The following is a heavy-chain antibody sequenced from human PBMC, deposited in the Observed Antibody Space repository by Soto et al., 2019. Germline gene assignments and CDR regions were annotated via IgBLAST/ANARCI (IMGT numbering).Heavy chain of an antibody. Sequence: GASVKVSCKASGGTFSSYAISWVLQAPGQGLEWMGGIIPIFGTANYAQKFQGRVTITADESTSTAYMELSSLRSEDTAVYYCARGTIVVVPAAIRNSYYYGMDVWGQGTTVTVSS. D-gene: IGHD2-2*02. CDR3: ARGTIVVVPAAIRNSYYYGMDV. CDR1: GGTFSSYA. J-gene: IGHJ6*02. CDR2: IIPIFGTA. V-gene: IGHV1-69*13.